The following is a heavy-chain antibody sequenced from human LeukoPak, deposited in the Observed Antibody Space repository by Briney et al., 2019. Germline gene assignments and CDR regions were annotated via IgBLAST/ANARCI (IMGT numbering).Heavy chain of an antibody. J-gene: IGHJ6*02. CDR3: ARDKIVGATDYYYYYGMDV. D-gene: IGHD1-26*01. CDR1: GFTFSSYW. V-gene: IGHV3-7*01. CDR2: IKQDGSEK. Sequence: GGSLRLSCAASGFTFSSYWMSWVRQAPGKGLEWVANIKQDGSEKYYVDSVKGRFTISRDNAKNSLYLQMNSLRAEDTAVYYCARDKIVGATDYYYYYGMDVWGLGTTVTVSS.